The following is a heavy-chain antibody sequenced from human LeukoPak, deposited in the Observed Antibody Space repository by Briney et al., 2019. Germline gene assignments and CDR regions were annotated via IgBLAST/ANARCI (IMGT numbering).Heavy chain of an antibody. J-gene: IGHJ4*02. CDR1: GFTFSSYR. CDR2: ISSSSTYI. D-gene: IGHD4-23*01. CDR3: ATDDYGGLDY. V-gene: IGHV3-21*01. Sequence: PGGSLRLSCAASGFTFSSYRMNWVRQAPGKGLEWVSSISSSSTYIYYADSVKGRFTISRDNAKNSLYLQMNSLRAEDTAVYYCATDDYGGLDYWGQGTLVTVSS.